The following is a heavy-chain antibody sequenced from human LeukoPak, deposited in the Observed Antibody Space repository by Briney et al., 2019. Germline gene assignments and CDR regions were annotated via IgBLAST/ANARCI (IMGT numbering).Heavy chain of an antibody. D-gene: IGHD6-13*01. V-gene: IGHV3-30*18. CDR1: GFTFSSYG. Sequence: GRSLRLSCAASGFTFSSYGMHWVRQAPGKGLEWVAVISYDGSNKYYADSVKGRFTISRDNSKNTLYLQMNSLRAEDTAVYYCAKSHRDSSSQERDYYYGMDVWGKGTTVTVSS. J-gene: IGHJ6*04. CDR2: ISYDGSNK. CDR3: AKSHRDSSSQERDYYYGMDV.